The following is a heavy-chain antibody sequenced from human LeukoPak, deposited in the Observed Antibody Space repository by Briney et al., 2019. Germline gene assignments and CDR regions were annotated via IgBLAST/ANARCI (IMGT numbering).Heavy chain of an antibody. CDR2: INTNTGNP. D-gene: IGHD6-19*01. J-gene: IGHJ6*03. Sequence: ASVKVSCKASGYTFTSYAMNWVRQAPGQGLEWMGWINTNTGNPTYAQGFTGRFVFSLDTSVSTAYLQISSLKAEDTAVYYCARDSRSGNYYYYYYMDVWGKGTTVTVSS. CDR3: ARDSRSGNYYYYYYMDV. V-gene: IGHV7-4-1*02. CDR1: GYTFTSYA.